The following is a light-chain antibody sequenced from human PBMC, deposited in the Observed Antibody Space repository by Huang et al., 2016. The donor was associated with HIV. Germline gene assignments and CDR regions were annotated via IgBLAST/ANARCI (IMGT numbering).Light chain of an antibody. CDR1: QSVRSY. Sequence: EIVLTQSPATLSLSPGGRATLSCKASQSVRSYLACYQQKPGQAPRLLIYDASKRGTGIPARFSGSGSGTDFTLTISSLEPEDFAVYYCQQRSNWPPTFGQGTKVEIK. J-gene: IGKJ1*01. V-gene: IGKV3-11*01. CDR3: QQRSNWPPT. CDR2: DAS.